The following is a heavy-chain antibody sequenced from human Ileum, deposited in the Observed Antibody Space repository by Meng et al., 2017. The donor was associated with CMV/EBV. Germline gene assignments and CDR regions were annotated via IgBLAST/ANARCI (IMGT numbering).Heavy chain of an antibody. CDR3: VRGTGGPFDP. D-gene: IGHD1-14*01. J-gene: IGHJ5*02. CDR2: ISYDGSNK. V-gene: IGHV3-30*04. CDR1: GFTFSSYA. Sequence: LSCAACGFTFSSYAMHWVRQAPGKGLEWVAVISYDGSNKYYADSVKGRFTISRDNSKNTLYLQMNSLRAEDTAVYYCVRGTGGPFDPWGQGTLVTVSS.